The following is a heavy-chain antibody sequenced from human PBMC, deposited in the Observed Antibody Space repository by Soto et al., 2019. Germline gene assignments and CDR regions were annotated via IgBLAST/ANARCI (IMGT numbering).Heavy chain of an antibody. J-gene: IGHJ3*02. Sequence: PSETLSLTCTVSGGSISSSSYYWGWIRQPPGKGLEWIGSIYYSGSTYYNPSLKSRVTISVDTSKNQFSPKLSSVTAADTAVYYCARAPIGVVVSDAFDIWGQGTMVTVSS. CDR3: ARAPIGVVVSDAFDI. D-gene: IGHD2-21*01. CDR2: IYYSGST. V-gene: IGHV4-39*07. CDR1: GGSISSSSYY.